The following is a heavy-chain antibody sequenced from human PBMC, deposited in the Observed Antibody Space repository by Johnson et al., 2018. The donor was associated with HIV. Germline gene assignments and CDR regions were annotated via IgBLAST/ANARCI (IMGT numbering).Heavy chain of an antibody. J-gene: IGHJ3*02. CDR1: GFTFSSYA. D-gene: IGHD6-13*01. CDR3: ARTCRGSSWYRVSETDVFDI. V-gene: IGHV3-23*04. CDR2: ISGSGGST. Sequence: EVQLVESGGGLVQPGGSLRLSCAASGFTFSSYAMSWVRQAPGKGLEWVSAISGSGGSTYYADSVKGRFTISRDNSKNTLYLQMNSLRAEDTAVYYCARTCRGSSWYRVSETDVFDIWGQGTMVTVSS.